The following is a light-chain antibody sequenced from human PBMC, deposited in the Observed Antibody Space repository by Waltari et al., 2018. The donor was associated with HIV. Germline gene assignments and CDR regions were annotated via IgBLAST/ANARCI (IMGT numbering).Light chain of an antibody. CDR3: QVWDSGSDHV. Sequence: SYVLTQPPSISVAPGKTAKITCGGNNIGNRDVHWYQQKPGQAPILVIFDDDHRPSGLPERVSGSNSDNTDTLTINRVEVGDEADYYCQVWDSGSDHVFGSGTTVTVL. V-gene: IGLV3-21*04. CDR2: DDD. J-gene: IGLJ1*01. CDR1: NIGNRD.